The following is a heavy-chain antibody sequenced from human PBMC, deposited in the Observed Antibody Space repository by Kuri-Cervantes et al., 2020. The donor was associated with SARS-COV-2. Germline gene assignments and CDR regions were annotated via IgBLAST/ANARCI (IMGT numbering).Heavy chain of an antibody. V-gene: IGHV4-38-2*02. Sequence: SETLSLTCTVSGYSISSGYYWGWIRQPPGKGLEWIGSIYHSGSTYYNPSLKSRVTTSVDTSKNQFSLKLSSVTAADTAVYYCARDLRNTVVTPNYYYYYYMDVWGKGTTVTVSS. CDR2: IYHSGST. CDR3: ARDLRNTVVTPNYYYYYYMDV. CDR1: GYSISSGYY. J-gene: IGHJ6*03. D-gene: IGHD4-23*01.